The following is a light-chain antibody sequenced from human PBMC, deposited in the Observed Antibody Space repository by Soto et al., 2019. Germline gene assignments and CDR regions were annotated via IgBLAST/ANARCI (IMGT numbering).Light chain of an antibody. V-gene: IGKV3-15*01. CDR3: QRYNNWPLT. CDR1: QGIGST. CDR2: GAS. Sequence: EIVMTQTPATLSVSPGERATLSCRASQGIGSTLAWYQQKPGQTPRLLIYGASTRATGVPARFSGSGSGTEFTLTINSLQSEDFAVYYCQRYNNWPLTFGGGTKVDIK. J-gene: IGKJ4*01.